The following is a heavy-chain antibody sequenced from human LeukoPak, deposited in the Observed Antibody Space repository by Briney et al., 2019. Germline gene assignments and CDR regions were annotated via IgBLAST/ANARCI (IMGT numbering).Heavy chain of an antibody. CDR1: GGSFSGYY. CDR2: INHSGST. J-gene: IGHJ2*01. CDR3: TTVTTDWYFDL. Sequence: SETLSLTCAVYGGSFSGYYWSWIRQPPGKGLEWIGEINHSGSTNYNPSLKSRVTISVDKSKNQFSLKLSSVTAADTAVYYCTTVTTDWYFDLWGRGTLVTVSS. D-gene: IGHD4-17*01. V-gene: IGHV4-34*03.